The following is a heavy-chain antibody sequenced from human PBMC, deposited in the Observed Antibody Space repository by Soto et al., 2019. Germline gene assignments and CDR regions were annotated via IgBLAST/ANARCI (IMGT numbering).Heavy chain of an antibody. V-gene: IGHV1-18*04. CDR3: ARDRPGAGYSGYDLDYYYGMDV. CDR2: ISAYNGNT. D-gene: IGHD5-12*01. Sequence: VASVKVSCKASGYSLRRNYIHRVRQAPGQGLEWMGWISAYNGNTNYAQKLQGRVTMTTDTSTSTAYMELRSLRSDDTAVYYCARDRPGAGYSGYDLDYYYGMDVWGQGTTVTVSS. CDR1: GYSLRRNY. J-gene: IGHJ6*02.